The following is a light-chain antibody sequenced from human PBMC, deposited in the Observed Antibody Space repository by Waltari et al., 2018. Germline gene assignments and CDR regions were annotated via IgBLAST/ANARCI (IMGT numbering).Light chain of an antibody. CDR2: LVS. J-gene: IGKJ1*01. CDR3: MQARQAPWT. V-gene: IGKV2-28*01. CDR1: QSLLRRSGNTF. Sequence: DIVLTQSPISLSVIPGEPASISCRSSQSLLRRSGNTFLDWYLQKPGQSPRLVIYLVSNRATGVPYRFSGSESGTDFTLKSRRDEAEDVGVYFCMQARQAPWTFGHGTKVEIK.